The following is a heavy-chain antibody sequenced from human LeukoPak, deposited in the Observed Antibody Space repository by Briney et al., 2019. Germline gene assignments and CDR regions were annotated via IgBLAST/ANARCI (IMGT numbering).Heavy chain of an antibody. J-gene: IGHJ3*02. CDR1: GGSISSYH. D-gene: IGHD3-10*01. V-gene: IGHV4-59*12. CDR3: AREPEMVRGVTDAFDI. CDR2: IYYSGST. Sequence: SETLSLTCTVSGGSISSYHWGWIRQPPGKGLEWTGYIYYSGSTNYNPSLKSRVTISVDTSKNQFSLKLSSVTAADTAVYYCAREPEMVRGVTDAFDIWGQGTMVTVSS.